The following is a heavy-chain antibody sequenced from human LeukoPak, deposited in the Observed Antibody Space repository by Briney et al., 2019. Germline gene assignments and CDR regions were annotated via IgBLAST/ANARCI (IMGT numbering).Heavy chain of an antibody. CDR2: INHSGST. D-gene: IGHD2-2*02. Sequence: KPSETLSLTCAVYGGSFSGYYWSWIRRPPGKGLEWIGEINHSGSTNYNPSLKSRVTISVDTSKNQFSLKLSSVTAADTAVYYCARFYTAVDYWGQGTLVTISS. CDR1: GGSFSGYY. CDR3: ARFYTAVDY. J-gene: IGHJ4*02. V-gene: IGHV4-34*01.